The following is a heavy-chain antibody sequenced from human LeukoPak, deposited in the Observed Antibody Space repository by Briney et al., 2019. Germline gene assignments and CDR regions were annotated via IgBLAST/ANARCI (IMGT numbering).Heavy chain of an antibody. CDR3: ASQGGANYYYYYMDV. CDR2: ISGSGGST. V-gene: IGHV3-23*01. CDR1: GFTFSSYA. Sequence: GGSLRLSCAASGFTFSSYAMSWVRQAPGKGLVWVSSISGSGGSTNYADSVKGRFTISRDDSKNTLYLQMNSLRAEDTAVYYCASQGGANYYYYYMDVWGKGTTVTVSS. D-gene: IGHD1-26*01. J-gene: IGHJ6*03.